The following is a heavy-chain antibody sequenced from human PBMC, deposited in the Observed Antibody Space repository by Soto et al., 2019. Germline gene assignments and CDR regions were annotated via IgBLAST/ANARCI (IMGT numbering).Heavy chain of an antibody. CDR1: GGSINNYY. D-gene: IGHD3-16*01. CDR2: IYYSGST. J-gene: IGHJ5*02. CDR3: ARDRGGITVSAKPLGEWFDP. Sequence: SETLSLTCTVSGGSINNYYWNWIRQPPGKGLEWIGNIYYSGSTNYNPSLKSRVTISIDTSKEEFSLTLTSVTAADTAVYYCARDRGGITVSAKPLGEWFDPWGQGTLVTVSS. V-gene: IGHV4-59*01.